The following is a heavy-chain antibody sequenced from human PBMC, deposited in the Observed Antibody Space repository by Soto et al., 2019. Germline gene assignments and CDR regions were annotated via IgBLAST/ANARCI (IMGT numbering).Heavy chain of an antibody. J-gene: IGHJ4*02. Sequence: PSETLSLTCSVADGSISSFYWSWIRQPPGKGLEWIGNIYYSGSTYYNPSLKSRVTISVDTSKNQFSLKVSSVTAADTAVYFCARENAVQVDFDYWGQGTLVTVSS. CDR3: ARENAVQVDFDY. CDR2: IYYSGST. V-gene: IGHV4-59*06. CDR1: DGSISSFY.